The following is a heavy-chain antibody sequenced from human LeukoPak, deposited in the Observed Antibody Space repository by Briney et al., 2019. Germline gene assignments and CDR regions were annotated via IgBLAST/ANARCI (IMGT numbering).Heavy chain of an antibody. J-gene: IGHJ5*02. CDR3: ARVESLGSRWNWFDP. CDR2: IYYSGST. CDR1: GGSISSGGYY. D-gene: IGHD7-27*01. V-gene: IGHV4-31*03. Sequence: SQTLSLTCTVSGGSISSGGYYWSWIRHHPGKGLEWIGYIYYSGSTYYNPSLKSRVTISVDTSKNQFSLKLSSVTAADTAVYYCARVESLGSRWNWFDPWGQGTLVTVSS.